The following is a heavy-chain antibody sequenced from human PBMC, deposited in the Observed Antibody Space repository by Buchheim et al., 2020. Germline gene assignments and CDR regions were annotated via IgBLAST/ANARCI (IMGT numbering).Heavy chain of an antibody. Sequence: VQLVESGGGVVQPGRSLRLSCAASGFTFSSYAMHWVRQAPGKGLEWVAVISYDGSNKYYADSVKGRFTISRDNSKNTLYLQMNSLRAEDTAVYYCARTPGGRGRYYYGMDVWGQGTT. D-gene: IGHD3-16*01. CDR1: GFTFSSYA. CDR2: ISYDGSNK. J-gene: IGHJ6*02. CDR3: ARTPGGRGRYYYGMDV. V-gene: IGHV3-30*04.